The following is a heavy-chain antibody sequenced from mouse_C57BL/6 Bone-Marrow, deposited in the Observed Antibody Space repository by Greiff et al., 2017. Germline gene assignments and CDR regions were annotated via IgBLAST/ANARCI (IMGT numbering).Heavy chain of an antibody. Sequence: QVTLKESGPGILQSSQTLSLTCSFSGFSLSTSGMGVSWIRQPSGKGLEWLAHIYWDDDKRYNPSLKSRLTISKDTSRNQVFLKITSVDTADTATYYCAFRDDYDGAAFAYWGQGTLVTVSA. CDR3: AFRDDYDGAAFAY. CDR1: GFSLSTSGMG. CDR2: IYWDDDK. J-gene: IGHJ3*01. D-gene: IGHD2-4*01. V-gene: IGHV8-12*01.